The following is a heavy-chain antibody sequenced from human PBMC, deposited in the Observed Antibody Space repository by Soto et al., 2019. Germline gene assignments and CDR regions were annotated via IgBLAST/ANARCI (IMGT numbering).Heavy chain of an antibody. CDR1: GYPFSTYG. D-gene: IGHD3-16*01. CDR3: ARDGRKELWVEVLNAMDV. V-gene: IGHV1-18*01. Sequence: QGQLVQSAPEVRKPGASVKVSCKASGYPFSTYGISWVRQAPGQGLEWMGWISGYNGQTNYAQKFRGRGTFTTDTSATTAYMELRSLRSDDTATYFCARDGRKELWVEVLNAMDVWGQGTTVTVSS. J-gene: IGHJ6*02. CDR2: ISGYNGQT.